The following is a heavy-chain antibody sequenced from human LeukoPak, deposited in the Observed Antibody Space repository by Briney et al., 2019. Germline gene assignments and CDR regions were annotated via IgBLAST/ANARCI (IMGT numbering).Heavy chain of an antibody. CDR1: GSSISSSYY. Sequence: PSETLFLTCTVSGSSISSSYYGAWIRQPPGKGLEWIATISHSGSTYYNPSLKSRVTISADTSQNQHSLRLNSVTVADTAVYYCARVNTVMATFDYWGQGTPVTVSS. CDR3: ARVNTVMATFDY. J-gene: IGHJ4*02. CDR2: ISHSGST. D-gene: IGHD5-24*01. V-gene: IGHV4-38-2*02.